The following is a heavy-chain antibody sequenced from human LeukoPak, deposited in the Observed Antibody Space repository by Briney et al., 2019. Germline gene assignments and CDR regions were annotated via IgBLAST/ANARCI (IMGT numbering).Heavy chain of an antibody. CDR3: ARGDGYNLVDY. Sequence: GGSLRLSCAASGFTFSSYWMHWVRQAPGKGLGWVSRINSDGSSTSYADSVKGRFTISRDNAKNTLYLQMNSLRAEDTAVYYCARGDGYNLVDYWGQGTLVTVSS. CDR1: GFTFSSYW. D-gene: IGHD5-24*01. CDR2: INSDGSST. J-gene: IGHJ4*02. V-gene: IGHV3-74*01.